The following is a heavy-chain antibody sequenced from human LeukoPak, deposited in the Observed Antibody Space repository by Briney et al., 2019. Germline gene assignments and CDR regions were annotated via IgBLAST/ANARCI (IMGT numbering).Heavy chain of an antibody. Sequence: ASVKVSCKVSGYIFTELSMHWVRQAPGKGLEWMGSFDPENGETLYAQEFQGRVTLTEDTSADTAYMELISLRSEDTAVYYCTRSAVVLPYYFDHWGQGTLVTVSS. CDR3: TRSAVVLPYYFDH. D-gene: IGHD3-22*01. J-gene: IGHJ4*02. CDR2: FDPENGET. V-gene: IGHV1-24*01. CDR1: GYIFTELS.